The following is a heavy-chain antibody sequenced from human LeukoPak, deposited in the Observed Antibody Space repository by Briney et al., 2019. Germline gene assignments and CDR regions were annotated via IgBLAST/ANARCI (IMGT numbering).Heavy chain of an antibody. CDR1: GFIFNTYV. V-gene: IGHV3-23*01. D-gene: IGHD5-18*01. Sequence: PGGSLRLSCAASGFIFNTYVMLWVRQPRGKGLEWVSSIFPSGGEIHYADSVRGRFTISRDNSKSTLSLQMNSLRAEDTAIYYCVTYRQVMLPFEAWGQGALVTVSS. J-gene: IGHJ5*02. CDR3: VTYRQVMLPFEA. CDR2: IFPSGGEI.